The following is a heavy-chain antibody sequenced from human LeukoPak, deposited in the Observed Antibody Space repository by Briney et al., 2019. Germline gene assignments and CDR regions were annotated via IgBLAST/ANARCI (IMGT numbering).Heavy chain of an antibody. CDR3: TTGESMVGSTIHIRWAD. V-gene: IGHV3-15*01. D-gene: IGHD1-26*01. Sequence: KSGGSLRLSCAASGFTFSNAWMTWVRQAQGNGSEWVGRFKSKPPDRTINYPATVKGRFTNSRDDPKNTLYPQMNSLKAEDTAVYYCTTGESMVGSTIHIRWADWGQGTLDTVSS. CDR2: FKSKPPDRTI. J-gene: IGHJ4*02. CDR1: GFTFSNAW.